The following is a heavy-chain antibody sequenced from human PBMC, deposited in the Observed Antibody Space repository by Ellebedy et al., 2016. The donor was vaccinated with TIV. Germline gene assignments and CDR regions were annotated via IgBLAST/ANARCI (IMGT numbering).Heavy chain of an antibody. CDR3: AADRSISWYFY. Sequence: MPSETLSLTCTVSGDPISSRNLYWGWIRQAPGKGLQWIGCIYSSWNTYYNPSLESRVTMSIDTSKNQFSLKLTSVTAADTAVYYCAADRSISWYFYWGQGTLVTVSS. CDR2: IYSSWNT. D-gene: IGHD2-2*01. J-gene: IGHJ4*02. V-gene: IGHV4-39*07. CDR1: GDPISSRNLY.